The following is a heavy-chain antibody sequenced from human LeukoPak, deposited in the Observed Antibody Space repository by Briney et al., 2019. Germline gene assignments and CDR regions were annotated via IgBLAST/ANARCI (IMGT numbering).Heavy chain of an antibody. Sequence: GGSLRLSCAASGFTFLSYAMSWVRQAPGKGLEWVSAISGSGGSTYYADSVKGRFTISRDNYKNTLYLQMNSLRAEDTAVYYCATFSTEVGFDPWGQGTLVTVSS. J-gene: IGHJ5*02. D-gene: IGHD1-26*01. CDR3: ATFSTEVGFDP. CDR2: ISGSGGST. V-gene: IGHV3-23*01. CDR1: GFTFLSYA.